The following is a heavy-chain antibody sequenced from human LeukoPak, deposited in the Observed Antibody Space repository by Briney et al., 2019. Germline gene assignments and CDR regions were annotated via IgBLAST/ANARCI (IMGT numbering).Heavy chain of an antibody. CDR3: ARDREPGLDY. CDR2: IYYSGST. J-gene: IGHJ4*02. V-gene: IGHV4-39*02. D-gene: IGHD1-26*01. Sequence: KPSETLSLTCTVSGGSISSSSYYWGWIRQPPGKGLEWIGSIYYSGSTYYNPSLKSRVTISVDTSKNQFSLSLTSVTAADTAVYFCARDREPGLDYWGQGILVPVSS. CDR1: GGSISSSSYY.